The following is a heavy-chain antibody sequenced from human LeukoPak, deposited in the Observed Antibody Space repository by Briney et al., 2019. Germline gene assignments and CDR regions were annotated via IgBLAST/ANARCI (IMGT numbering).Heavy chain of an antibody. V-gene: IGHV1-24*01. CDR1: GYTFTSYA. CDR2: FDPEDGET. D-gene: IGHD6-13*01. Sequence: ASVKVSCKASGYTFTSYAMHWVRQAPGKGLEWMGGFDPEDGETIYAQKFQGRVTMTEDTSTDTAYMELSSLRSEDTAVYYCATEDRIAAAGTGGKDYYYGMDVWGQGTTVTVSS. CDR3: ATEDRIAAAGTGGKDYYYGMDV. J-gene: IGHJ6*02.